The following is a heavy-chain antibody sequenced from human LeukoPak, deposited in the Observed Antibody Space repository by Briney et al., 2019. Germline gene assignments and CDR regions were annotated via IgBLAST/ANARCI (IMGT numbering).Heavy chain of an antibody. CDR2: IYYSGST. CDR3: AIFHSSGWYYFDY. J-gene: IGHJ4*02. V-gene: IGHV4-59*01. D-gene: IGHD6-19*01. CDR1: GGSISSYY. Sequence: SETLSLTCTVSGGSISSYYWSWIRQPPGKGLEWIGYIYYSGSTNYNPSLKSRVTISVDTSKNQFSLKLSSVTAADTAVYYCAIFHSSGWYYFDYWGQGTLATVSS.